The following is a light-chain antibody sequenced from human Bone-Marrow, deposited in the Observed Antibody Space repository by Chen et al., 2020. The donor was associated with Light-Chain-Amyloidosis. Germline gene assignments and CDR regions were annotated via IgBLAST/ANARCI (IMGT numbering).Light chain of an antibody. CDR1: DLPTKY. CDR3: QSADSSGTYEVI. V-gene: IGLV3-25*03. CDR2: RDT. Sequence: SHDLTQPPSVSVAPGQTARITCSGDDLPTKYAYWYQQKPGKAPVLVIHRDTERPSGISERFSGSSSGTTATLTISGVQAEDEADYHCQSADSSGTYEVIFGGGTKLTVL. J-gene: IGLJ2*01.